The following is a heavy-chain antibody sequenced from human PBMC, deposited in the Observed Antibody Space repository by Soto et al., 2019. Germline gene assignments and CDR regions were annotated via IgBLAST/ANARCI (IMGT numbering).Heavy chain of an antibody. Sequence: PSETLSLTCTVSGGSISSGGYYWSWIRQHPGKGLEWIGYIYYSGSTYYNPSLKSRVTISVDTSKNQFSLKLSSVTAADTAVYYCATARVARVDGAAYGMDVWGQGTTVTVSS. CDR1: GGSISSGGYY. D-gene: IGHD1-26*01. CDR3: ATARVARVDGAAYGMDV. V-gene: IGHV4-31*03. J-gene: IGHJ6*02. CDR2: IYYSGST.